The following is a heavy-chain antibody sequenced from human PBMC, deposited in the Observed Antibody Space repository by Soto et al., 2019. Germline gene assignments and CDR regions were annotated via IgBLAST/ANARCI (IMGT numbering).Heavy chain of an antibody. CDR1: GFXFNDNI. V-gene: IGHV3-21*01. Sequence: GXLGLSCEASGFXFNDNILNWVRHAPGKGLEWVSSISSSSTYINYEDDLKRRFRISRDNSNKSLFLLMSRLRDQDKAVYYCARGDGTGLYRSSWSPRYWGQGTLVTVSS. CDR3: ARGDGTGLYRSSWSPRY. J-gene: IGHJ4*02. CDR2: ISSSSTYI. D-gene: IGHD6-13*01.